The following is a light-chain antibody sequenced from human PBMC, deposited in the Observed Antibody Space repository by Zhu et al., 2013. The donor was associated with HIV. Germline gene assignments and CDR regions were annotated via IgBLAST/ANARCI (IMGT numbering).Light chain of an antibody. CDR3: SSYTSTTTVL. CDR2: EVS. V-gene: IGLV2-14*01. CDR1: SSDVGGYKY. Sequence: QSALTQPASVSGSPGQSITISCTGTSSDVGGYKYVSWYQRHSGKAPKLMIYEVSNRPSGVSNRFSGSKSGNTASLAISGLQAEDEADYYCSSYTSTTTVLFGGGTKLTVL. J-gene: IGLJ2*01.